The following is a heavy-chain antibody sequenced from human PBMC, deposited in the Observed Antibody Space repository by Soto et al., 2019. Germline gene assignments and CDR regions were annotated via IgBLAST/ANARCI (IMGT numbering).Heavy chain of an antibody. Sequence: SETLSLTCAVYGGSFSGYYWSWIRQPLGKGLEWIGEINHSGSTNYNPSLKSRVTISVDTSKNQFSLKLSSVTAADTAVYYCAGSSARRWYLYYYYYMDVWGKGTTVTVSS. J-gene: IGHJ6*03. CDR2: INHSGST. V-gene: IGHV4-34*01. CDR1: GGSFSGYY. CDR3: AGSSARRWYLYYYYYMDV. D-gene: IGHD6-13*01.